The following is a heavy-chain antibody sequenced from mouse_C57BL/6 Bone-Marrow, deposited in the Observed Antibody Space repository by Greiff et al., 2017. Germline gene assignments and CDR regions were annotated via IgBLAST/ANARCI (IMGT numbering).Heavy chain of an antibody. CDR1: EYEFPSHD. V-gene: IGHV5-2*01. Sequence: EVHLVESGGGLVQPGESLKLSCESNEYEFPSHDMSWVRKTPEKRLELVAAINSDGGSTYYPDTMERRFIISRDNTKKTLYLQMSSLRSEDTALYYCARQFMTTVVATWARDYWGQGTSVTVSS. D-gene: IGHD1-1*01. CDR3: ARQFMTTVVATWARDY. CDR2: INSDGGST. J-gene: IGHJ4*01.